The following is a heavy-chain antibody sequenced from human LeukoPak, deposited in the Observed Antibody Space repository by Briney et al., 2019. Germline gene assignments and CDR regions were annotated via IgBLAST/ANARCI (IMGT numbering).Heavy chain of an antibody. V-gene: IGHV3-7*01. CDR2: IKQDGSEK. D-gene: IGHD4-17*01. Sequence: GGSLRLSCAASGFTFSSYWMTWVRQAPGKGLEWVANIKQDGSEKYPVDSVKGRYTISRDNANNSLYLKMNSLRAEDTAAYYCARGEGGDYSWGQGTLVTVSS. CDR3: ARGEGGDYS. J-gene: IGHJ4*02. CDR1: GFTFSSYW.